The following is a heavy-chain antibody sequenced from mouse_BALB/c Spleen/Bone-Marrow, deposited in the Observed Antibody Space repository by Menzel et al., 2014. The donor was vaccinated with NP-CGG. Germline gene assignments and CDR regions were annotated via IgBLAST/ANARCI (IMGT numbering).Heavy chain of an antibody. J-gene: IGHJ2*01. D-gene: IGHD1-1*01. CDR3: ARRYGSSRYYFDY. CDR2: IFPGSGNT. V-gene: IGHV1-66*01. Sequence: VMLVESGPELVKPGASVKISCKASGYSFTSYYIHWVKQRPGQGLEWIGWIFPGSGNTKYNEKFKDKATLTADTSSSTAYMQLSSLTSEDSAVYFCARRYGSSRYYFDYWGQGTTLTVSS. CDR1: GYSFTSYY.